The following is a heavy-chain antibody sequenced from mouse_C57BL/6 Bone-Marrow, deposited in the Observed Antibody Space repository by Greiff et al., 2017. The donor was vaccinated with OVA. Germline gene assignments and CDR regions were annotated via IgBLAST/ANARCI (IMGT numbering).Heavy chain of an antibody. D-gene: IGHD6-1*01. V-gene: IGHV1-59*01. CDR3: ARHFSLSFDD. Sequence: QVQLQQPGAELVRPGTSVKLSCKASGYTFTSYWMHWVKPRPGQGLEWIGVIDPSDSYTNSNQKFKGKATLTVDTSSSTAYMQLSSLTSEDSAVYYCARHFSLSFDDWGQGTTLTVSS. CDR1: GYTFTSYW. J-gene: IGHJ2*01. CDR2: IDPSDSYT.